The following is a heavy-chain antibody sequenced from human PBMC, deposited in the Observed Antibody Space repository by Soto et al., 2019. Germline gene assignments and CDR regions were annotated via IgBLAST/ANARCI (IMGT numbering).Heavy chain of an antibody. Sequence: SVKVSCKSSGGTFSSYTISCVRQAPGQGLEWMGRIIPILGIANYAQKFQGRVTITADKSTSTAYMELSSLRSEDTAEYYCATAHFEGVVGIGARLDDFDIWGKGTRVTVSS. CDR1: GGTFSSYT. CDR2: IIPILGIA. J-gene: IGHJ3*02. V-gene: IGHV1-69*02. D-gene: IGHD6-6*01. CDR3: ATAHFEGVVGIGARLDDFDI.